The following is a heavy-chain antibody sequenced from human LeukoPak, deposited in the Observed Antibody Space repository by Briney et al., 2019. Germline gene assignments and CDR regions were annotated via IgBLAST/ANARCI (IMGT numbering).Heavy chain of an antibody. D-gene: IGHD2-8*01. CDR1: GFHFTSYS. V-gene: IGHV3-23*01. Sequence: GGSLRLSCAASGFHFTSYSMASVRQAPAKGLEWVSSIRIGGGGTYYADSVKGRFTISRDNSENTLHLQLNNLRVEDTARYFCARCMLFSRGWCNCFDYWGQGTLVTVSS. CDR2: IRIGGGGT. J-gene: IGHJ4*02. CDR3: ARCMLFSRGWCNCFDY.